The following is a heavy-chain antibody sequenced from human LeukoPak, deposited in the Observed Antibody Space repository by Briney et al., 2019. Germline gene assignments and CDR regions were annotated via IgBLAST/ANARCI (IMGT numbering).Heavy chain of an antibody. CDR3: AKDRGRGSAMVVLVYDY. Sequence: PGGSLRLSCAVSGFTFSNYAMRWVRRAPGKGLEWVSTICARGNYTYYADSVKGRFTISRDSSKNTLYLQMNSLRAEDTAVYYCAKDRGRGSAMVVLVYDYWGQGTLVTVSS. CDR2: ICARGNYT. J-gene: IGHJ4*02. D-gene: IGHD2-8*02. V-gene: IGHV3-23*01. CDR1: GFTFSNYA.